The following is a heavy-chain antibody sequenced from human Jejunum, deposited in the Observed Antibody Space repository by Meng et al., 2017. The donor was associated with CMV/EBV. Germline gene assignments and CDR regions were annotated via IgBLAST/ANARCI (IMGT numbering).Heavy chain of an antibody. J-gene: IGHJ4*02. Sequence: AVFGGSFSHYSWSWIRQPPGKGLEWIGEINYSGSTYYNPSLKSRVTISVDTSKNQFSLNLSSVTTADTAVYYCATSLPDAWELLAYWGQGNLVTVSS. V-gene: IGHV4-34*01. CDR2: INYSGST. CDR1: GGSFSHYS. D-gene: IGHD1-26*01. CDR3: ATSLPDAWELLAY.